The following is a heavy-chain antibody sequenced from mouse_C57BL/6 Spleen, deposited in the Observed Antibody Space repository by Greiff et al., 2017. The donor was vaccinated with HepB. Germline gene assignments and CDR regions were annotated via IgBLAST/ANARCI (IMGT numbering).Heavy chain of an antibody. CDR1: GYAFSSSW. CDR3: ARLRFDD. J-gene: IGHJ2*01. CDR2: IYPGDGDT. V-gene: IGHV1-82*01. D-gene: IGHD1-1*01. Sequence: QVQLQQSGPELVKPGASVKISCKASGYAFSSSWMNWVKQRPGKGLEWIGRIYPGDGDTNYNGKFKGQATLTADKSSSTAYMQLSSLTSEDSAVYFCARLRFDDWGQGTTLTVSS.